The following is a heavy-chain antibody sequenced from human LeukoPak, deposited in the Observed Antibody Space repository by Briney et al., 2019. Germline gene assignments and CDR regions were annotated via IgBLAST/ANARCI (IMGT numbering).Heavy chain of an antibody. D-gene: IGHD6-19*01. V-gene: IGHV4-4*02. CDR2: IYHSGST. J-gene: IGHJ6*03. CDR1: GGSISSSNW. CDR3: ARLKAVAFYYYMDV. Sequence: PSETLSLTCAVSGGSISSSNWWSWVRQPPGQGLEWIGEIYHSGSTNYNPSLKSRVTISVDKSKNQFSLKLSSVTAADTAVYYCARLKAVAFYYYMDVWGKGTTVTVSS.